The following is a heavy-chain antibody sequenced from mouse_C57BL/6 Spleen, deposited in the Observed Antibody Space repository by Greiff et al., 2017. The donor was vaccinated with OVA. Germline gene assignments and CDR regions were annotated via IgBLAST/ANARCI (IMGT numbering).Heavy chain of an antibody. CDR1: GYSFTGYY. D-gene: IGHD1-1*02. CDR3: ARSYGAMDY. V-gene: IGHV1-42*01. J-gene: IGHJ4*01. CDR2: INPSTGGT. Sequence: EVQLQQSGPELVKPGASVKISCKASGYSFTGYYMNWVKQSPEKSLEWIGEINPSTGGTTYNQKFKAKATLTVDKSSSTAYMQLKSLTSEDSAVYYCARSYGAMDYWGQGTSVTVSS.